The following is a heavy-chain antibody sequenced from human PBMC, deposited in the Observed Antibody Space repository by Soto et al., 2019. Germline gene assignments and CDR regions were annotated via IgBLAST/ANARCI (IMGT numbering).Heavy chain of an antibody. CDR2: ITSIGTTV. CDR1: GFTFSSSE. J-gene: IGHJ4*02. V-gene: IGHV3-48*03. Sequence: GVLRLSCAASGFTFSSSEMNWVRQAPGKGLEWIAYITSIGTTVYYADSVKGRFTISRDNAKNSLYLQMNSLRAEDTAVYYCARGNSPVNVYWGQGILVTVSS. D-gene: IGHD2-21*01. CDR3: ARGNSPVNVY.